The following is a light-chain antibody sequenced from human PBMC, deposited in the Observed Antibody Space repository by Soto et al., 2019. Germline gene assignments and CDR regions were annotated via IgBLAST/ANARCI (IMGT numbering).Light chain of an antibody. CDR3: SSYTTTTTPVV. CDR2: EVT. J-gene: IGLJ2*01. CDR1: SSDIGTYDY. V-gene: IGLV2-14*01. Sequence: QSVLTQPASVSGSPGQSITISCTGTSSDIGTYDYVSWYQHHPGKAPKLMIYEVTNRPSGVSDRFSGSKSGKTASLTISGLQAEDEVDYYCSSYTTTTTPVVFGGGTKLTVL.